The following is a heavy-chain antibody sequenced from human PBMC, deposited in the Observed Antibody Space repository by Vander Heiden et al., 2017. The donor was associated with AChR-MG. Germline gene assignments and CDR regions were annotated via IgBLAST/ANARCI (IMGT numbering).Heavy chain of an antibody. CDR1: GSSLTSYY. CDR2: INPRGGSA. Sequence: QVQLVQSGAEVTKPGASVKVSCKASGSSLTSYYMHWVRQAPGQGPEWMGIINPRGGSATYAQKFQGRVTMTRDMSTSTVYMDMSSLSFEDTAVYYCARGKLLWFREESAFDIWGQGTMVTVTS. D-gene: IGHD3-10*01. V-gene: IGHV1-46*01. CDR3: ARGKLLWFREESAFDI. J-gene: IGHJ3*02.